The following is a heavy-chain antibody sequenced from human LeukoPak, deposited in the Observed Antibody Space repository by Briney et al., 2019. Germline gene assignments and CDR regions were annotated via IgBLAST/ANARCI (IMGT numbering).Heavy chain of an antibody. CDR1: GYTFTSYG. V-gene: IGHV1-18*01. CDR3: ARERREPIVPAAMEGTWFDP. Sequence: GASVKVSCKASGYTFTSYGISWVRQAPGQGLEWMGWISAYNGNTNYAQKLQGRVTMTTDTSTSTAYMELRSLRSDDTAVYYCARERREPIVPAAMEGTWFDPWGQGTLVTVSS. CDR2: ISAYNGNT. D-gene: IGHD2-2*01. J-gene: IGHJ5*02.